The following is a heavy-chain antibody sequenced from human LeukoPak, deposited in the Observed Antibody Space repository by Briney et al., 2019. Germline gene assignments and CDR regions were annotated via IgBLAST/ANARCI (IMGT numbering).Heavy chain of an antibody. CDR2: ISTRGGGI. D-gene: IGHD3-22*01. Sequence: PGGSLRLSCAASGFKFSNHAMSWVRQAPGKGLEWVSGISTRGGGIYYAESVKGRFTISRDNSKNTLYLQMKSLRAEDTAVYYCAKDGFDYYDSSGYYYFDDWGQGTLATVSS. J-gene: IGHJ4*02. CDR3: AKDGFDYYDSSGYYYFDD. CDR1: GFKFSNHA. V-gene: IGHV3-23*01.